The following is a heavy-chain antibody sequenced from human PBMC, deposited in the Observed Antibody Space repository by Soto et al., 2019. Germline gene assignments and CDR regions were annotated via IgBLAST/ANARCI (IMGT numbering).Heavy chain of an antibody. D-gene: IGHD6-6*01. CDR3: AKDVWQLGYYYYGMDV. V-gene: IGHV3-23*01. Sequence: PGGSLRLSCAASGFTFSSYAMSWVRQAPGKGLEWVSAISGSGGSTYYADSVKGRFTISRDNSKNTLYLQMNSLRAEDTAVYYCAKDVWQLGYYYYGMDVWGQGTTVTVSS. J-gene: IGHJ6*02. CDR1: GFTFSSYA. CDR2: ISGSGGST.